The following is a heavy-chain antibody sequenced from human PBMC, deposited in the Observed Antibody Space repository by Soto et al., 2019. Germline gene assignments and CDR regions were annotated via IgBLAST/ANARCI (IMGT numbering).Heavy chain of an antibody. CDR1: GGTFSSYA. V-gene: IGHV1-69*06. Sequence: SVKVSCKASGGTFSSYAISWVRQAPGQGLEWMGGIIPIFGTANYAQKFQGRVTITADKSTSTAYMELSSLRSEDTAVYYCARAQGDSSGYYPNAFDIWGQGTMVTVSS. CDR3: ARAQGDSSGYYPNAFDI. D-gene: IGHD3-22*01. CDR2: IIPIFGTA. J-gene: IGHJ3*02.